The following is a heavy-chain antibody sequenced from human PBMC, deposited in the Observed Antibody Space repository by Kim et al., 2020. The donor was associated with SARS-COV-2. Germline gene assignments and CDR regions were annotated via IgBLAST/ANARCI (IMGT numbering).Heavy chain of an antibody. CDR2: IDPSDSYT. CDR1: GYSFTSYW. D-gene: IGHD3-22*01. CDR3: ARQNYYDSSGYYLFDY. V-gene: IGHV5-10-1*01. J-gene: IGHJ4*02. Sequence: GESLKISCKGSGYSFTSYWISWVRQMPGKGLEWMGRIDPSDSYTNYSPSFQGHVTISADKSISTAYLQWSSLKASDTAMYYCARQNYYDSSGYYLFDYWGQGTLVTVSS.